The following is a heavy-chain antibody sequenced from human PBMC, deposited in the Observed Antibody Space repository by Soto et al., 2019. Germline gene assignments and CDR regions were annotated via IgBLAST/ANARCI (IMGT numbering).Heavy chain of an antibody. Sequence: GGSLRLSCAASGFTFSSYGMHWVRQAPGKGLEWVAVISYDGSNKYYADSVKGRFTISRDNSKNTLYLQMNSLRAEDTAVYYCAKAHRAGYSSGWSNTQGYWGQGTLVTVSS. V-gene: IGHV3-30*18. CDR3: AKAHRAGYSSGWSNTQGY. CDR1: GFTFSSYG. J-gene: IGHJ4*02. D-gene: IGHD6-19*01. CDR2: ISYDGSNK.